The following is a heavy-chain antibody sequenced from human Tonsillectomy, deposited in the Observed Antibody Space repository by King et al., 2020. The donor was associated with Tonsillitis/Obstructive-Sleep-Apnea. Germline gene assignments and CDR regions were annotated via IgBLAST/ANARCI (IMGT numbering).Heavy chain of an antibody. Sequence: DVQLVESGGVVVQPGGSLRLSCAASGFTFDDYTMHWVRQPPGKGLEWVSLISWDGGSTYYADSVKGRFTVSRDNSKNSLYLQMNSLRTEDTALYYCAKGHGHWYYMDVWGKGTTVTVSS. CDR3: AKGHGHWYYMDV. D-gene: IGHD4-17*01. J-gene: IGHJ6*03. CDR2: ISWDGGST. V-gene: IGHV3-43*01. CDR1: GFTFDDYT.